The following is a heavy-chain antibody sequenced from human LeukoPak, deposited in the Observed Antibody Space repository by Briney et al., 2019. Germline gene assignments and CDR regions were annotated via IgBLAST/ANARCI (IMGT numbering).Heavy chain of an antibody. Sequence: GGSLRLSCAASGFTFDDYAMHWVRQAPGKGLEWVSGISWNSGGIGYADSVKGRFTISRDNAKNSLYLQMNSLRAEDTALYYCAKDLSSGGSGIFDYWGQGTLVTVSS. CDR1: GFTFDDYA. J-gene: IGHJ4*02. CDR3: AKDLSSGGSGIFDY. V-gene: IGHV3-9*01. D-gene: IGHD3-10*01. CDR2: ISWNSGGI.